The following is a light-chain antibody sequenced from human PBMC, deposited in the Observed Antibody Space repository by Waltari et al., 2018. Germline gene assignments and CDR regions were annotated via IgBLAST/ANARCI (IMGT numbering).Light chain of an antibody. CDR2: DAS. CDR3: QQRSDWYT. Sequence: EIVLTQSPATLALSPGERATLSCRASQSVSTSLACYQQKPGQAPRLLLYDASNNATELPARFSGSGSGTDFTLTISSLEPEDFAVYYCQQRSDWYTFGQGTKLEIK. J-gene: IGKJ2*01. CDR1: QSVSTS. V-gene: IGKV3-11*01.